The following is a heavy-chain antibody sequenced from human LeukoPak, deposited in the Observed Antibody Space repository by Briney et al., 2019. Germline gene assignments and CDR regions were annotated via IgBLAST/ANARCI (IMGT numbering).Heavy chain of an antibody. J-gene: IGHJ4*02. CDR3: ARVSSLWSSDY. CDR1: GFTFSTHW. V-gene: IGHV3-74*01. CDR2: ISPDGSRT. D-gene: IGHD3-10*01. Sequence: GGSLRLSCAASGFTFSTHWMHWVRQTPGKGLVWVSRISPDGSRTAYADSVKGRFTISRDNARDTLYLQLNSLGAEDTAVYYCARVSSLWSSDYWGQGTLVTVSS.